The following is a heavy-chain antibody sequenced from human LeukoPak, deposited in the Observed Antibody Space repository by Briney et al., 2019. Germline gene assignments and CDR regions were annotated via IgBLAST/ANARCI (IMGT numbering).Heavy chain of an antibody. CDR1: GITFSSYW. V-gene: IGHV3-74*01. D-gene: IGHD5/OR15-5a*01. Sequence: GGSLRLSCAASGITFSSYWMHWVRQPPGKGLVWVSRINSDGSSTTYADTVKGRFTISRDNAKNTLYLQMNSLRVEDTAIYYCARSTTHYYYYYMDVWGKGTTVTVSS. J-gene: IGHJ6*03. CDR2: INSDGSST. CDR3: ARSTTHYYYYYMDV.